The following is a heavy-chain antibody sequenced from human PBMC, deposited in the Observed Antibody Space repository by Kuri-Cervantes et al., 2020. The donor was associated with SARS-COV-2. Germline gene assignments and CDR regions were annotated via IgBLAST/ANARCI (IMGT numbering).Heavy chain of an antibody. CDR1: GFIFSSYE. Sequence: GGSLRLSCAASGFIFSSYEMNWVRQAPGKGLEWVSYISSGSTIYYADSVKGRFTLSRDNAKNMLFLQMNSLRAEDTAVYYCVRDGDHWNFDYWGQGTLVTVSS. CDR3: VRDGDHWNFDY. V-gene: IGHV3-48*03. J-gene: IGHJ4*02. CDR2: ISSGSTI. D-gene: IGHD1-1*01.